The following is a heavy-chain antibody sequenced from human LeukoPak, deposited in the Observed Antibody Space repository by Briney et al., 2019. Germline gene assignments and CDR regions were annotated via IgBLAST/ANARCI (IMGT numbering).Heavy chain of an antibody. Sequence: VPSVKVSCKASGYTFTSYGISWVRQAPRQVLEWMGWIRAYNGNTNYAQKLQGRVTMTTDTSTSTVYMELSSLRSEDTAVYYCAREIGPIQLHLWGSAFDYWGQGTLVTVSS. V-gene: IGHV1-18*01. CDR1: GYTFTSYG. D-gene: IGHD5-24*01. CDR3: AREIGPIQLHLWGSAFDY. J-gene: IGHJ4*02. CDR2: IRAYNGNT.